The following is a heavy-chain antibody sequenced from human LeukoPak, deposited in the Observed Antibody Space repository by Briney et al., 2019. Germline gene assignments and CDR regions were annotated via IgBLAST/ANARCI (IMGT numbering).Heavy chain of an antibody. CDR3: VKMGTYYYDSSGSNY. CDR2: ISSNGGST. Sequence: PGGSLRLSCSASGFTFSNYAMHWVRQAPGKGLEYVSAISSNGGSTYYADSVKGRFTISRDNSKSTLYLQMSSLRAEDTAVYYCVKMGTYYYDSSGSNYWGQGTLVTVSS. D-gene: IGHD3-22*01. CDR1: GFTFSNYA. J-gene: IGHJ4*02. V-gene: IGHV3-64D*09.